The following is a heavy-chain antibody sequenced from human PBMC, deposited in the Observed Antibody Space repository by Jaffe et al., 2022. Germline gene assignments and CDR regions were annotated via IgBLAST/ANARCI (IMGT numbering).Heavy chain of an antibody. V-gene: IGHV2-70*20. CDR1: GFSLSTSGMC. D-gene: IGHD4-17*01. J-gene: IGHJ4*02. CDR2: IDWDDDK. Sequence: QVTLRESGPALVKPTQTLTLTCTFSGFSLSTSGMCVSWVRQPPGKALEWLALIDWDDDKYYSTSLKTRLTISKDTSKNQVVLTMTNMDPVDTATYYCARMNGEDSAGYFDYWGQGTLVTVSS. CDR3: ARMNGEDSAGYFDY.